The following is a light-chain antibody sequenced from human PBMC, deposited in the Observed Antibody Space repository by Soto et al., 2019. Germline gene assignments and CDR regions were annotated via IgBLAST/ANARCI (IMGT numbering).Light chain of an antibody. V-gene: IGKV3-20*01. CDR1: QSVSSSY. J-gene: IGKJ2*01. CDR3: QQYGSSYT. CDR2: GAS. Sequence: EIVLTQSPGTLSLSPGERATLSRRASQSVSSSYLAWYQQKPGQAPRLLIYGASSRATGIPDRFSGSWSGTDFTLTISRLEPEDFAVYYCQQYGSSYTFGQGTKLEIK.